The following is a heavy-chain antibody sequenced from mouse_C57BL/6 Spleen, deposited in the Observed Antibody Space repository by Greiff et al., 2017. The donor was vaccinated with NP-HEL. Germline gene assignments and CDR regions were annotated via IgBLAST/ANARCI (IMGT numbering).Heavy chain of an antibody. CDR2: IYPGDGDT. CDR1: GYAFSSSW. Sequence: QVQLKQSGPELVKPGASVKISCKASGYAFSSSWMNWVKQRPGKGLEWIGRIYPGDGDTTYNGKFKGKATLTADKSSSTAYMQLSSLTSEDSAVYFCARGGTRRAWFAYWGQGTLVTVSA. D-gene: IGHD3-3*01. CDR3: ARGGTRRAWFAY. V-gene: IGHV1-82*01. J-gene: IGHJ3*01.